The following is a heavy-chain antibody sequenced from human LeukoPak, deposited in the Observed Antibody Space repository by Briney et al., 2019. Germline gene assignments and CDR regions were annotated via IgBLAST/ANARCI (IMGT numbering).Heavy chain of an antibody. V-gene: IGHV4-4*07. CDR1: GGSISSYY. D-gene: IGHD2/OR15-2a*01. Sequence: PSETLSLTCTVSGGSISSYYWSWIRPPAGKGLEWIGRIYTSGSPTYNPSLKRRVTMSVDTSKTQFSLKLSSVTAADTAVYYCARKSHVRAFDYWGQGTLVTVSS. CDR2: IYTSGSP. J-gene: IGHJ4*02. CDR3: ARKSHVRAFDY.